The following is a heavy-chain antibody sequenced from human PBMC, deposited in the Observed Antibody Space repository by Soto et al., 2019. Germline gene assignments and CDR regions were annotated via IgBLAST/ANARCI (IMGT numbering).Heavy chain of an antibody. CDR1: GFTFSSYS. D-gene: IGHD3-10*01. CDR3: ARFPPPLRFGELFLTPNWFDP. J-gene: IGHJ5*02. Sequence: XGSLRLSCAVSGFTFSSYSMNWVRQAPGKGLEWVSSVSSSSSYIYYAASVKGRFTISRDNAKNSLYLQMNSLRAEDTAVYYCARFPPPLRFGELFLTPNWFDPLGQGTLVNVSS. V-gene: IGHV3-21*01. CDR2: VSSSSSYI.